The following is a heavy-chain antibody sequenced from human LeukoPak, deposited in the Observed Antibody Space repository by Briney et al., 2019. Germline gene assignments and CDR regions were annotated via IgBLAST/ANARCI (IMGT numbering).Heavy chain of an antibody. D-gene: IGHD6-6*01. CDR2: INPNSGGT. J-gene: IGHJ3*02. CDR1: GYTFTGYY. CDR3: ASLPSIAARPTRLDAFDI. Sequence: ASVKVSCKASGYTFTGYYMHWVRQAPGQGLEWMGWINPNSGGTNCAQKFQGRVTMTRDTSISTAYMELSRLRSDDTAVYYCASLPSIAARPTRLDAFDIWGQGTMVTVSS. V-gene: IGHV1-2*02.